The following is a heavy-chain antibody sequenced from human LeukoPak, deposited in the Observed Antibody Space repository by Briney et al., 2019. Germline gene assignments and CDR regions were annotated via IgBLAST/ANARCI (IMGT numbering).Heavy chain of an antibody. CDR2: ISYDGSNK. J-gene: IGHJ3*02. D-gene: IGHD3-22*01. CDR1: GFTFSSYA. CDR3: AKDQHIGGYFLSEFSAPDAFDI. Sequence: QPGRSLRLSCAASGFTFSSYAMHWVRQAPGKGLEWVAVISYDGSNKYYADSVKGRFTTSRDNSKNTLYLQMNSQRTEDTAVYYCAKDQHIGGYFLSEFSAPDAFDIWGQGTMVTVSS. V-gene: IGHV3-30*18.